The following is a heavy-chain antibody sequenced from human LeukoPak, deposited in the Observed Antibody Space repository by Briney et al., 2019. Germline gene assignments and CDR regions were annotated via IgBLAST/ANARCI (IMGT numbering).Heavy chain of an antibody. CDR3: AKDGSRGGGTSWHFDY. CDR1: GFTFSSYA. V-gene: IGHV3-23*01. D-gene: IGHD1-26*01. CDR2: ISGSGGST. Sequence: GGSLRLSCAASGFTFSSYAMRWVRQAPGKGLEWVSTISGSGGSTYYADSVKGRFTITRDNSKNMLYLQVNSLRAEDTAVYFCAKDGSRGGGTSWHFDYWGQGTLVTVSS. J-gene: IGHJ4*02.